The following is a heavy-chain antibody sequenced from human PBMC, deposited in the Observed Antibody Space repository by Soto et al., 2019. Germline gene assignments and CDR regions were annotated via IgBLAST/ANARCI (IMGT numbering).Heavy chain of an antibody. CDR3: ARHGDNCSSTRCPLYYYYYYYMDV. D-gene: IGHD2-2*01. CDR2: IYYSGST. J-gene: IGHJ6*03. Sequence: SETLSLTCTVSGGSISRSSYYWGWIRQPPGKGLEWIGSIYYSGSTYYNPSLKSRVTICVDTSKNQFSLKLSSVTAADTAVYYCARHGDNCSSTRCPLYYYYYYYMDVWGKGTTVTVSS. CDR1: GGSISRSSYY. V-gene: IGHV4-39*01.